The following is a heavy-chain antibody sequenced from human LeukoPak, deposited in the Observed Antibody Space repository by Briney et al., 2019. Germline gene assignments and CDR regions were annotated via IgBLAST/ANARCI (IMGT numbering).Heavy chain of an antibody. CDR2: IYPGDSDT. Sequence: GESLKISCKASGYTFTSYWISWVRQMPGKGLEWMGIIYPGDSDTRYSPSFQGQVTISADKSINTAYLQWSSLKASDTAMYYCARTGRIAGDAFDIWGQGTMVTVSS. V-gene: IGHV5-51*01. D-gene: IGHD6-13*01. CDR3: ARTGRIAGDAFDI. J-gene: IGHJ3*02. CDR1: GYTFTSYW.